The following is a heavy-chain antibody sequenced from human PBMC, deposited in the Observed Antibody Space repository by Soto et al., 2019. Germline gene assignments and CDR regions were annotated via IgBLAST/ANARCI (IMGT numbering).Heavy chain of an antibody. V-gene: IGHV4-59*08. Sequence: SETLSLTCTVSGGSISSYYWIWIRQPPGKGLEWIGYIYYSGSTNYNPSLKSRVTISVDTSKSQFSLKLNSVTAADSAVYFCARLEGLATISYYFDFWGPGALVTVSS. J-gene: IGHJ4*02. CDR3: ARLEGLATISYYFDF. D-gene: IGHD3-9*01. CDR1: GGSISSYY. CDR2: IYYSGST.